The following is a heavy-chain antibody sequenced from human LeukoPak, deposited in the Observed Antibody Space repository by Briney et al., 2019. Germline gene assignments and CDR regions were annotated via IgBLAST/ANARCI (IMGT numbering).Heavy chain of an antibody. CDR3: ARTTSFTASGSDY. D-gene: IGHD1-1*01. Sequence: ASVKVSCKASGYTFTNYHINWVRQATGQGLEWVGWMNPNNGDSGYAQKFQGRVTITRDTSISTSYMELRSLISDDTAVYFCARTTSFTASGSDYWGQGTLVTVSS. CDR1: GYTFTNYH. J-gene: IGHJ4*02. V-gene: IGHV1-8*03. CDR2: MNPNNGDS.